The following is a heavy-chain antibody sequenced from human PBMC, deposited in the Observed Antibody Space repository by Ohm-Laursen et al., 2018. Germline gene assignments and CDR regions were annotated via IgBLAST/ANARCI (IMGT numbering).Heavy chain of an antibody. CDR3: ARVAVAGTGWFDP. CDR2: IIPIFGTA. CDR1: GGTFSSYA. V-gene: IGHV1-69*13. D-gene: IGHD6-19*01. J-gene: IGHJ5*02. Sequence: GASVKVSCKASGGTFSSYAISWVRQAPGQGLEWMGGIIPIFGTANYAQKFQGRVTITADESTSTAYMELSSLRSEDTAVYYCARVAVAGTGWFDPWGQGTLVTVSS.